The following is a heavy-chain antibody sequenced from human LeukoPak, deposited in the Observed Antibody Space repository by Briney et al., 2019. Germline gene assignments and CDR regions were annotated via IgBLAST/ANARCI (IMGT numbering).Heavy chain of an antibody. J-gene: IGHJ4*02. Sequence: SETLSLTCAVYGGPFTTYYWGWIRQPPGKGLEWIGDIYHTGSTTYNPSLKSRVTISIDTSKNQFSLRLSSVTAADTAVYYCARDRDWAFDYWGQGILVTVSS. D-gene: IGHD2-21*01. V-gene: IGHV4-34*01. CDR3: ARDRDWAFDY. CDR2: IYHTGST. CDR1: GGPFTTYY.